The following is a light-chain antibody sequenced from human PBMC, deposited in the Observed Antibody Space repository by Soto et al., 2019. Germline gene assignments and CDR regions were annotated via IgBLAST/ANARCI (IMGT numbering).Light chain of an antibody. CDR2: DAA. V-gene: IGKV3D-20*02. J-gene: IGKJ2*01. CDR3: QLYNTTPPYT. Sequence: EIVWTQSPDTLSFSPGERATLSCRASESVTFGYLARYQQRPGQRPRHLFSDAASRARGIPDRLSAGGSGTDYTLTINRVEPADFAGYYCQLYNTTPPYTFGQGSRLAIK. CDR1: ESVTFGY.